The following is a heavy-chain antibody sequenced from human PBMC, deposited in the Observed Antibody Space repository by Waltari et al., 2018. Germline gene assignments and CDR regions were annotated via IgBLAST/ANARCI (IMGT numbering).Heavy chain of an antibody. V-gene: IGHV3-9*01. Sequence: EVQLVESGGGLVQPGRSLRLSCAASGFTFDDYAMHWVRQAPGKGLEWVSGISWNSGTIDYADSVKGRFTISRDNAKNFLYLQLNSLRAEDTALYYCAKDSQGYCSSAGCFEARYFDYWGQGTLVTVSS. CDR3: AKDSQGYCSSAGCFEARYFDY. D-gene: IGHD2-2*01. CDR2: ISWNSGTI. J-gene: IGHJ4*02. CDR1: GFTFDDYA.